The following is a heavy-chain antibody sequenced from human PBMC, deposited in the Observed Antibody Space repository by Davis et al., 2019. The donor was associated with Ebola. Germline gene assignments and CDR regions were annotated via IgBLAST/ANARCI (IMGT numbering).Heavy chain of an antibody. CDR2: IHHSGSA. CDR1: GASISTDNW. Sequence: SETLSLTCAVSGASISTDNWWSWVRQPPGKGLEWIGEIHHSGSANYNPSLKSRVTISVDKSKNQFSLNLNSVTAADTAVYYCARDLYDILTGHVNWFDPWGQGILVTVSS. J-gene: IGHJ5*02. CDR3: ARDLYDILTGHVNWFDP. D-gene: IGHD3-9*01. V-gene: IGHV4-4*02.